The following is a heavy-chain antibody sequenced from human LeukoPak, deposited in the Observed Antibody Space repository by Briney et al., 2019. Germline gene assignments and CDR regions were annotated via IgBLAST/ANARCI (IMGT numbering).Heavy chain of an antibody. Sequence: GASVQVSCKASGYTFTRYYMHWLRQAPGQGLEWMGGIIPILCTANYAQNFQGRVTITTDESTSTAYMEPSSLRCEYTAVYYCARVPEWTYAFEIWGQGTMVTVSS. CDR1: GYTFTRYY. D-gene: IGHD3-3*01. J-gene: IGHJ3*02. CDR2: IIPILCTA. V-gene: IGHV1-69*16. CDR3: ARVPEWTYAFEI.